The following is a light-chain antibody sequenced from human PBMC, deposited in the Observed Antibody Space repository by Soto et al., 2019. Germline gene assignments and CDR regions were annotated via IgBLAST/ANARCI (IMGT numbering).Light chain of an antibody. CDR1: QSISHW. V-gene: IGKV1-5*01. CDR2: DAS. CDR3: QQYHTYRT. Sequence: DIQMTQAPSTLSASIGDRVIITCRARQSISHWLAWYQQKPGKAPKLMISDASILESGVPSRFSGSTSGTEFTLTISSLQPDDFATYYCQQYHTYRTFGQGTNVEIK. J-gene: IGKJ1*01.